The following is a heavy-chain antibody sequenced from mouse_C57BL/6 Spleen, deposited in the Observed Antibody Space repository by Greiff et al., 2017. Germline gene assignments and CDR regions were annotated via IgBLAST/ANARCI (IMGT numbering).Heavy chain of an antibody. CDR3: AVIYYDYEMNFDY. Sequence: QVQLQQPGAELVKPGASVKLSCTASGYTFTSYWMQWVKQRPGQGLEWIGEIDPSDSYTNYNQKFKGKATLTVDTSSRTAYMQLSSLKSEDTAVYYCAVIYYDYEMNFDYWGQGTTLTVSS. J-gene: IGHJ2*01. V-gene: IGHV1-50*01. D-gene: IGHD2-4*01. CDR1: GYTFTSYW. CDR2: IDPSDSYT.